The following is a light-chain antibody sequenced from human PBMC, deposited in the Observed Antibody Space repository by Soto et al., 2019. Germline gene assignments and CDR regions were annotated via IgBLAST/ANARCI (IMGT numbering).Light chain of an antibody. CDR2: DAS. CDR3: QQRGTWPT. CDR1: QSVSGY. J-gene: IGKJ1*01. V-gene: IGKV3-11*01. Sequence: IMMTQSTATLSVSPGERATLSFRASQSVSGYVAWYQQKPGQAPRLLIYDASSRANGIPARFTGSGSGTDFSLTISSLEPEDFAVYYCQQRGTWPTFGQGTKVDI.